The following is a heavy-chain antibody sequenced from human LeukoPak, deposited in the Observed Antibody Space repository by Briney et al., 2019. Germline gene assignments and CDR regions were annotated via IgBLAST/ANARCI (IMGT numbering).Heavy chain of an antibody. CDR2: ILYDGRNK. CDR1: GFTFSSYA. V-gene: IGHV3-30*04. D-gene: IGHD2-21*02. CDR3: ARDRLTYCGGDCGLDY. J-gene: IGHJ4*02. Sequence: GGSLRLSCAASGFTFSSYAMHWVRQAPGKGLEGVAVILYDGRNKYYADSVKGRFTISRDNFKNTLYLQMNSLRAEDTAVYYCARDRLTYCGGDCGLDYWGQGTLVTVSS.